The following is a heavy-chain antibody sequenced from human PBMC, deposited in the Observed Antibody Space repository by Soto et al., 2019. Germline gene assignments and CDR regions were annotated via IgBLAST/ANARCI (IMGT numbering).Heavy chain of an antibody. D-gene: IGHD3-22*01. CDR1: GGTFSSYA. Sequence: QVQLVQSGAEVKKPGSSVKVSCKASGGTFSSYAISWVRQAPGQGLEWMGGIIPIFGTANYAKKFQGRVRITADESTSTAYMELSSLRSEDTAVYYCARMIVGGDYFDYWGQGTLVTVSS. CDR3: ARMIVGGDYFDY. J-gene: IGHJ4*02. CDR2: IIPIFGTA. V-gene: IGHV1-69*12.